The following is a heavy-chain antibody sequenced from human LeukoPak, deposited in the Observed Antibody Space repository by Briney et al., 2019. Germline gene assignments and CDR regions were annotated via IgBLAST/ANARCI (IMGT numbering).Heavy chain of an antibody. CDR1: GGSISSYY. J-gene: IGHJ4*02. D-gene: IGHD1-26*01. Sequence: SSETLSLTCTVSGGSISSYYWSWIRQPPGKGLEWIGYIYYSGSTYYNPSLKSRVTISVDTSKNQFSLKLSSVTAADTAVYYCARGLSGDWGQGTLVTVSS. CDR3: ARGLSGD. V-gene: IGHV4-59*01. CDR2: IYYSGST.